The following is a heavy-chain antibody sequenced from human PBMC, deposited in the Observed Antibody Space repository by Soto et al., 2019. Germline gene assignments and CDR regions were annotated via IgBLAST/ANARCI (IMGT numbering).Heavy chain of an antibody. Sequence: GGSLRLSCAASGFTFSSYAMSWGRQAPGKGLEWVSAISGSGGSTYYADSVKGRFTISRGNSKNTLYLQMNSLRAEDTAVYYCAKGLGSATVSLGIDLDYWGQGTLVTVSS. CDR1: GFTFSSYA. CDR2: ISGSGGST. J-gene: IGHJ4*02. V-gene: IGHV3-23*01. D-gene: IGHD4-17*01. CDR3: AKGLGSATVSLGIDLDY.